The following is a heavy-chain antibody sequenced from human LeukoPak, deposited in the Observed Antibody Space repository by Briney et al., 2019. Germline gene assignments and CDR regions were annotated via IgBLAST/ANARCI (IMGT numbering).Heavy chain of an antibody. Sequence: GASVKVSCKASGYTFTSYAMHWVRQAPGQRLEWMGRINAGNGNTKYSQKFQGRVTITRDTSASTAYMELSSLGSEDTAVYYCARDLPYGDYGIDYWGQGTLVTVSS. V-gene: IGHV1-3*01. CDR1: GYTFTSYA. J-gene: IGHJ4*02. D-gene: IGHD4-17*01. CDR3: ARDLPYGDYGIDY. CDR2: INAGNGNT.